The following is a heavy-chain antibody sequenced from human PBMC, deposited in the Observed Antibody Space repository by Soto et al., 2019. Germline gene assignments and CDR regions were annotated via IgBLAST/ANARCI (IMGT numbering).Heavy chain of an antibody. V-gene: IGHV4-59*01. CDR3: ARDDYGDYAFDY. CDR1: GGSSSSYY. J-gene: IGHJ4*02. CDR2: IYYSGST. D-gene: IGHD4-17*01. Sequence: SETLSLTCTVSGGSSSSYYWSWIRQPPGKGLEWIGYIYYSGSTNYNPSLKSRVTISVDTSKNQFSLKLSSVTAADTAVYYCARDDYGDYAFDYWGQGTLVTVSS.